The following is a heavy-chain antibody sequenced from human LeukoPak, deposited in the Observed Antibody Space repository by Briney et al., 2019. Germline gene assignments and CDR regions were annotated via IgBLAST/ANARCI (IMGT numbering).Heavy chain of an antibody. CDR3: AREIGDTAMIYDY. J-gene: IGHJ4*02. CDR1: GYTFTSHS. Sequence: ASVKVSCKASGYTFTSHSMHWVRQAPGQSLEWMGWINAGNGNTKYSQKFQDRVTITKDTSASIAYMELSSLRSEDTAVYFCAREIGDTAMIYDYWGQGSLVTVSS. V-gene: IGHV1-3*01. D-gene: IGHD5-18*01. CDR2: INAGNGNT.